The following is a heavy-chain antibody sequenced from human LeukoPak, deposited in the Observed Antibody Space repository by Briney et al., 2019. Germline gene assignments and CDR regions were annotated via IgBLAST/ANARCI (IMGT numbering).Heavy chain of an antibody. D-gene: IGHD4-11*01. Sequence: ASVKVSCKASGYTFINFAMNWVRQVPGQGLEWMGWINAGNGNTKYSQKFQGRVTITRDTSASTAYMELSSLRSEDTAVYYCASYKTTLIQNCYYYGMDVWGQGTTVTVSS. CDR3: ASYKTTLIQNCYYYGMDV. CDR2: INAGNGNT. CDR1: GYTFINFA. J-gene: IGHJ6*02. V-gene: IGHV1-3*01.